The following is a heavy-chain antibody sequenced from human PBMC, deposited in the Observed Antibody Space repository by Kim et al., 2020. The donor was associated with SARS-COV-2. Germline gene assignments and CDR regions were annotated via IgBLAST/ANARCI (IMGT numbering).Heavy chain of an antibody. J-gene: IGHJ4*02. CDR1: GFTFSSFA. V-gene: IGHV3-23*01. CDR2: ITCSGDNT. D-gene: IGHD2-2*02. Sequence: GGSLRLSCTASGFTFSSFAMRWVRQSPGKGLEWVSVITCSGDNTFYANSVKGRFTMSRDNSMNTLYLQMNSLRAEDTALYYCATCACSSVSSYTPDCRGRGTLGTVSS. CDR3: ATCACSSVSSYTPDC.